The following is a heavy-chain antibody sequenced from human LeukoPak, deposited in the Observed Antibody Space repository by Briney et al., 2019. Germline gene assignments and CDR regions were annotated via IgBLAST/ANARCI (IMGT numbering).Heavy chain of an antibody. D-gene: IGHD4-23*01. J-gene: IGHJ4*02. CDR3: ARGLGGGNSIYFDY. CDR1: GGSFSDYY. Sequence: SETLSLTCAVYGGSFSDYYWSWIRQPPGKGLEWIGEINHSGSTNYNPSLESRVTISVDTSKNQLSLKLTPVTAADTAMYYCARGLGGGNSIYFDYWGQGTLVTVSS. CDR2: INHSGST. V-gene: IGHV4-34*01.